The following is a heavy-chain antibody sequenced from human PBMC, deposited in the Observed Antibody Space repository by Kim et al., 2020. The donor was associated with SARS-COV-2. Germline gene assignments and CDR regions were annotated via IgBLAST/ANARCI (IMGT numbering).Heavy chain of an antibody. CDR3: ARLGPVNANYYYGMDV. CDR2: IYTGATT. V-gene: IGHV3-53*01. CDR1: GFFVSNTY. J-gene: IGHJ6*02. Sequence: GGSLRLSCAASGFFVSNTYLSWVRQAPGKGLEWVSVIYTGATTYYADPVRGRFTISRDNSRNTVYLQMNSLRAEDTAVYYCARLGPVNANYYYGMDVWG. D-gene: IGHD2-21*01.